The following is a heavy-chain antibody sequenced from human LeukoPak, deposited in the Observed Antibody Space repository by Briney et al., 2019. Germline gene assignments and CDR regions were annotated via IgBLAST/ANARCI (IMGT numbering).Heavy chain of an antibody. CDR3: VRRIATTGIYGFDI. Sequence: SETLSLTCTVSGGPISSYYWTWIRQPPGKGLEWIGYVYYTGSTNYNPSLKSRVTISIDTSKNQFSLKLSSVTAADTAMYYCVRRIATTGIYGFDIWGQGTMVTVSS. D-gene: IGHD6-13*01. V-gene: IGHV4-59*01. CDR1: GGPISSYY. J-gene: IGHJ3*02. CDR2: VYYTGST.